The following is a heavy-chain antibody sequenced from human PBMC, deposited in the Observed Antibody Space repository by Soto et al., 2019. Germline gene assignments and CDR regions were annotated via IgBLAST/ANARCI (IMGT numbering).Heavy chain of an antibody. J-gene: IGHJ3*01. CDR1: GVTFRNYG. CDR3: AKDQQYDIWSGYYAFDV. Sequence: GGSLRLSCAASGVTFRNYGMTWVRQAPGKGLEWVSAISGSGGSTYYADSVKGRFTISRDNSKNTLYLQMNSLRAEDTAVYYCAKDQQYDIWSGYYAFDVWGQGTMVTVSS. CDR2: ISGSGGST. D-gene: IGHD3-3*01. V-gene: IGHV3-23*01.